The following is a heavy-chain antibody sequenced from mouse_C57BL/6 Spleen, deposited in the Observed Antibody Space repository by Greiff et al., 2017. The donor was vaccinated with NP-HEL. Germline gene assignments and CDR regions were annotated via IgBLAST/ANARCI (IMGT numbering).Heavy chain of an antibody. Sequence: EVKLVESGGGLVKPGGSLKLSCAASGFTFSSYAMSWVRQTPEKRLEWVATISDGGSYTYYPDNVKGRFTISRDNAKNNLYLQMSHLKSEDTAMYYCYDYDGRFAYWGQGTLVTVSA. D-gene: IGHD2-4*01. CDR2: ISDGGSYT. CDR3: YDYDGRFAY. V-gene: IGHV5-4*03. CDR1: GFTFSSYA. J-gene: IGHJ3*01.